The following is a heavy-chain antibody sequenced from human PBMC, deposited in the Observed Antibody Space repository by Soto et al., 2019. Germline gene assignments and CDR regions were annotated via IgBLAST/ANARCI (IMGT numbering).Heavy chain of an antibody. CDR3: ARDRWELLPGDAFDI. CDR1: GYTFTSYA. Sequence: QVQLVQSGAEEKKPGASVKVSCKASGYTFTSYAMHWVRQAPGQRLEWMGWINAGNGNTKYSQKFQGRVTITRDTSASTAYMELSSLRSEDTAVYYCARDRWELLPGDAFDIWGQGTMVTVSS. V-gene: IGHV1-3*05. J-gene: IGHJ3*02. D-gene: IGHD1-26*01. CDR2: INAGNGNT.